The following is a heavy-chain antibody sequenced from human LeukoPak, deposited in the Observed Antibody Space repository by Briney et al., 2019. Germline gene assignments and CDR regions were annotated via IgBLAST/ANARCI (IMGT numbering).Heavy chain of an antibody. V-gene: IGHV4-34*01. D-gene: IGHD6-19*01. CDR1: GGSFSSYY. J-gene: IGHJ3*02. Sequence: PSETLSLTCAVYGGSFSSYYWSWIRQPPGKGLEWIGEIDHSGNTNYNPSLKSRVTMSVDTSKNQFSLRLSSGSAADTAVYYCARGASSGWNDAFDIWGQGTMVTVSS. CDR2: IDHSGNT. CDR3: ARGASSGWNDAFDI.